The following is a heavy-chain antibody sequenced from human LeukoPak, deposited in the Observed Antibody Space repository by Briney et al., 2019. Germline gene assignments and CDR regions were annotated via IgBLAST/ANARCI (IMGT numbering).Heavy chain of an antibody. CDR1: GGSISSYY. D-gene: IGHD6-13*01. Sequence: SETLSLTCTVSGGSISSYYWSWIRQPPGKGLEWIGYIYYSGSTNYNPSLKSRVTISVDTSKNQFSLKLSSVTAADTAMYYCARQQLSQLYYFDYWGQGTLVTVSS. CDR2: IYYSGST. V-gene: IGHV4-59*01. J-gene: IGHJ4*02. CDR3: ARQQLSQLYYFDY.